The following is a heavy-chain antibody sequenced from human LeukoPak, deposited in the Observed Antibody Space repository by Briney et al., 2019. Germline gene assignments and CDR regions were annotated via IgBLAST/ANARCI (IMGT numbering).Heavy chain of an antibody. J-gene: IGHJ3*02. D-gene: IGHD1-26*01. CDR1: GYTFTSYY. V-gene: IGHV1-46*01. CDR3: ARDLEFGYSGSSLGAFDI. CDR2: INPSGGST. Sequence: ASVKVSCKASGYTFTSYYMHWVRQAPGQGLEWMGIINPSGGSTSYAQKFQGRVTMTRDMSTSTAYMELSSLRSEDTAVYCCARDLEFGYSGSSLGAFDIWGQGTMVTVSS.